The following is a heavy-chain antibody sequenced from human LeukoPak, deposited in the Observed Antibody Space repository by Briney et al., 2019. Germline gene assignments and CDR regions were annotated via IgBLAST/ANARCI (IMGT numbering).Heavy chain of an antibody. Sequence: GGSLRLSCAASGFTFSSYGMHWVRQAPGKGLEWVAVISYDGSNKYYADSVKGRFTISRDNSKNTLYLQMNSLRAEDTAVYYCARAPEAWYSSGWYGFDYWGQGTLVTVSS. CDR2: ISYDGSNK. J-gene: IGHJ4*02. V-gene: IGHV3-30*03. D-gene: IGHD6-19*01. CDR1: GFTFSSYG. CDR3: ARAPEAWYSSGWYGFDY.